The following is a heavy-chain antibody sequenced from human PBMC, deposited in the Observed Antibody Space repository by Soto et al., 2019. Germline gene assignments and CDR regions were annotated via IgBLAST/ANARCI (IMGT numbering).Heavy chain of an antibody. CDR3: ARTLAAAGQNWFDP. CDR1: GDSVSSNSAA. V-gene: IGHV6-1*01. Sequence: SQTLSLTCAISGDSVSSNSAAWNWIRPSPSRGLEWLGRTYYRSKWYNDYAVSVKSRITINPDTSKNQFSLQLNSVTPEDTAVYYCARTLAAAGQNWFDPWGQGTLVTVSS. D-gene: IGHD6-13*01. J-gene: IGHJ5*02. CDR2: TYYRSKWYN.